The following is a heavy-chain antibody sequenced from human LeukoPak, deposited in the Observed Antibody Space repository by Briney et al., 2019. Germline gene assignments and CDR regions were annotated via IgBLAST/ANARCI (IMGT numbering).Heavy chain of an antibody. J-gene: IGHJ4*02. V-gene: IGHV1-69*05. CDR1: GGTFSSYA. D-gene: IGHD1-26*01. Sequence: SVKVSCKASGGTFSSYAISWARQAPGQGLEWMGGIIPIFGTANYAQKFQGRVTITTDESTSTAYMELSSLRSEDTAVYYCAREGVGATPVFDYWGQGTLVTVSS. CDR2: IIPIFGTA. CDR3: AREGVGATPVFDY.